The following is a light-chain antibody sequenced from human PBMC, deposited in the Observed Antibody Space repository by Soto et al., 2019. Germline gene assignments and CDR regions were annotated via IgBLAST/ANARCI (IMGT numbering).Light chain of an antibody. Sequence: QSALAQPASVSGSPGQSITISCTGTSSDVGGYNYVSWYQQHPGKAPKLMIYDVSNRPSGVSNRFSGSKSGNTASLTISGLQAEEEANYYCSSYRSNNILIFGGGTKVPVL. CDR2: DVS. J-gene: IGLJ2*01. CDR1: SSDVGGYNY. CDR3: SSYRSNNILI. V-gene: IGLV2-14*01.